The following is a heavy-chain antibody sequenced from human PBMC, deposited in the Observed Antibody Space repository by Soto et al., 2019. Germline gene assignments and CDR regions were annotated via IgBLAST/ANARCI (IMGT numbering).Heavy chain of an antibody. CDR1: GFTFSSYA. D-gene: IGHD3-3*01. CDR3: AKSKPALRGIFGSAYFDY. Sequence: EVQLLESGGGLVQPGGSLRLSCAASGFTFSSYAMSWVRQTPRKGLEWVSAISGSGGSTYYPDSVKGRLTSSRDNSKNTLYLQTNRLTAEDTAVYYCAKSKPALRGIFGSAYFDYWGQGALVTVSS. CDR2: ISGSGGST. V-gene: IGHV3-23*01. J-gene: IGHJ4*02.